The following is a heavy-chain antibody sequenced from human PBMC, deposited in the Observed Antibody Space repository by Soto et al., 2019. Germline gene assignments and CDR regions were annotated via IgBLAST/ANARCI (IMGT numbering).Heavy chain of an antibody. CDR1: GSTFTGYY. D-gene: IGHD2-2*01. CDR2: INPNSGGT. J-gene: IGHJ6*02. V-gene: IGHV1-2*02. Sequence: ASVKVSCKASGSTFTGYYMHWVRQAPGQGLEWMGWINPNSGGTNYAQKFQGRVTMTRDTSISTAYMELSRLRSDDTAVYYCARDMVPAAPFYYYYGMDVWGQGTTVTVSS. CDR3: ARDMVPAAPFYYYYGMDV.